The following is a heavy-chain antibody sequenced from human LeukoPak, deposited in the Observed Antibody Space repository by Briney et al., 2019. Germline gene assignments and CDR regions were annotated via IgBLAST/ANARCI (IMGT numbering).Heavy chain of an antibody. V-gene: IGHV1-69*13. CDR2: IIPIFGTA. J-gene: IGHJ5*02. CDR1: GYTFTSYY. Sequence: LVKASCKASGYTFTSYYMHWVRQAPGQGLEWMGGIIPIFGTANYAQKFQGRVTITADESTSTAYMELSSLRSEDTAVYYCARGADFWSGPSLDPWGQGTLATVSS. D-gene: IGHD3-3*01. CDR3: ARGADFWSGPSLDP.